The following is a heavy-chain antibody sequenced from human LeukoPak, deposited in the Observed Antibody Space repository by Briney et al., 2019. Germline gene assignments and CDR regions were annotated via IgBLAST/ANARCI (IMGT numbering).Heavy chain of an antibody. D-gene: IGHD3-22*01. CDR3: ARDLTRSYYGSSGYYYGY. J-gene: IGHJ4*02. CDR2: ISAYNGNT. V-gene: IGHV1-18*01. Sequence: ASVKVSCKASGYTFTSYGISWVRQAPGQGLEWMGWISAYNGNTNYAQKLQGRVTMTTDTSTSTAYMELRSLRSDDTAVYYCARDLTRSYYGSSGYYYGYWGQGTLVTVSS. CDR1: GYTFTSYG.